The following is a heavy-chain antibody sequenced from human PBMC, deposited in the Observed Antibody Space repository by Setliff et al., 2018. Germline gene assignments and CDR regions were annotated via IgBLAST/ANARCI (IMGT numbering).Heavy chain of an antibody. CDR3: ARDGGNGVDY. CDR1: GYTFTTYA. V-gene: IGHV7-4-1*02. Sequence: EASVKVSCKASGYTFTTYAIGWMRQAPGQGLEWMGWINTKTGNPTYAQDFTGRLVFSLDTSVNTAFVQISSLKAEDTAVYYCARDGGNGVDYWGQGTLVTVSS. CDR2: INTKTGNP. J-gene: IGHJ4*02.